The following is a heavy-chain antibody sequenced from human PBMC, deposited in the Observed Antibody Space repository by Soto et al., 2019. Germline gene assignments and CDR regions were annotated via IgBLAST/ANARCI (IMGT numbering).Heavy chain of an antibody. CDR3: AKARFYYDSSPPLDV. CDR1: GFTFSSYA. CDR2: ISGSGGST. D-gene: IGHD3-22*01. Sequence: GGSLRLSCAASGFTFSSYAMSWVRQAPGKGLEWVSAISGSGGSTYYADSVKGRFTISRDNSKNTLYLQMNSLRAEDTAVYYCAKARFYYDSSPPLDVWGQGTLVTVSS. J-gene: IGHJ6*02. V-gene: IGHV3-23*01.